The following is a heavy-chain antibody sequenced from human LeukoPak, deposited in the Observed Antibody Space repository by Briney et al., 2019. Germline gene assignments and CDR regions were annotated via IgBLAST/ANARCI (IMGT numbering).Heavy chain of an antibody. D-gene: IGHD3-9*01. CDR2: IYYSGST. J-gene: IGHJ6*02. Sequence: SETLSLTCTVSGGSISSYYWSWIRQPPGKGLEWIGYIYYSGSTNYNPSLKSRVTISVDTSKNQFSLKLSSVTAADTAVYCCARGTHFDWYYYYYYGMDVWGQGTTVTVSS. CDR3: ARGTHFDWYYYYYYGMDV. CDR1: GGSISSYY. V-gene: IGHV4-59*12.